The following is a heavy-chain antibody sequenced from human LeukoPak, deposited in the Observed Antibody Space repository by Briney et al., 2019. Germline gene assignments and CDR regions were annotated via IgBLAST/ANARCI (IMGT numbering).Heavy chain of an antibody. CDR2: IYYSGST. CDR1: GGSISSGGYY. Sequence: SETLSLTCTVSGGSISSGGYYWSWIRQHPGKGLEWIGYIYYSGSTYYNPSLKSRVTISVDTSKNQFSLKLSSVTAADTAVYYCARDSDTADYFDYWGQGTLVTVSS. V-gene: IGHV4-31*03. J-gene: IGHJ4*02. CDR3: ARDSDTADYFDY. D-gene: IGHD5-18*01.